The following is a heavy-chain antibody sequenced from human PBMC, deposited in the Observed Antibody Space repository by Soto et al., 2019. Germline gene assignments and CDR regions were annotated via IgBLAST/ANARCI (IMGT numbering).Heavy chain of an antibody. CDR3: AKDFRRYCISTSCPGLFDY. CDR2: ISYDGSNK. CDR1: GFTFSRYG. Sequence: CLRLSCAASGFTFSRYGMHWVRQAPDKGLERVAVISYDGSNKYYADSVKGRFTISRDNSKNTLYLRMNSLRVEDTAVYYCAKDFRRYCISTSCPGLFDYWGQGTLVTVSS. J-gene: IGHJ4*02. V-gene: IGHV3-30*18. D-gene: IGHD2-2*01.